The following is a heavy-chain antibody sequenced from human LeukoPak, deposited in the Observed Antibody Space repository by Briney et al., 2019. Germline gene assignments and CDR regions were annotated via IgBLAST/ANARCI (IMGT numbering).Heavy chain of an antibody. CDR3: SRDDLYGPGYYYGMDV. Sequence: GGSLRLSCAASGFTVSSNYMSWVRQAPVKGLEWVSVIYSGGSTYYADSVKGRFTISRDNSKNTLYLQMNSLRAEDTAVYYCSRDDLYGPGYYYGMDVWGQGTTVTVSS. J-gene: IGHJ6*02. CDR1: GFTVSSNY. CDR2: IYSGGST. V-gene: IGHV3-66*01. D-gene: IGHD3-10*01.